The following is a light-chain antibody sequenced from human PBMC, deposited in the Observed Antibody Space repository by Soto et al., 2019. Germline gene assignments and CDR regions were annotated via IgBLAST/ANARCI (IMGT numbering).Light chain of an antibody. V-gene: IGLV2-8*01. CDR3: SSFAGKNNVV. CDR1: SSDVGGYNY. Sequence: QSVLTQPPSASGSPGQSVTISCTGTSSDVGGYNYVSWYQQHPGKAPKLMIYEVSKRASGVPDRFSGSKSGNTASLTVSGVQAEDEADYYCSSFAGKNNVVFGGGTKGTVL. CDR2: EVS. J-gene: IGLJ2*01.